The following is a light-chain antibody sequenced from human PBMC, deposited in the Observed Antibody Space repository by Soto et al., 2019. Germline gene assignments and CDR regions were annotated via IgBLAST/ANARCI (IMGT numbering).Light chain of an antibody. V-gene: IGKV3-11*01. Sequence: EIVLTQSPATLSLSPGERATLSCRASQSISSHLAWYQQKPGQAPRLLMYDVSNRATGILARFSGSGSGTDFTLTISSLEPEDFAVYYCQQRSTWPLTFGGGTEVLIK. CDR3: QQRSTWPLT. CDR1: QSISSH. J-gene: IGKJ4*01. CDR2: DVS.